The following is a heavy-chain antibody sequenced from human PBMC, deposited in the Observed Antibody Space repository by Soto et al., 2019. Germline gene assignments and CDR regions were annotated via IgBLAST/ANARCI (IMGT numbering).Heavy chain of an antibody. CDR2: IIPIFGTA. Sequence: SSVKVSCKASGGTFSSYAISWLRQAPGQGLEWMGGIIPIFGTANYAQKFQGRVTITADESTSTAYMELSSLRSEDTAVYYCARALFSKLIAAADPYYYGMDVWGQGTTVTVSS. CDR1: GGTFSSYA. D-gene: IGHD6-13*01. J-gene: IGHJ6*02. CDR3: ARALFSKLIAAADPYYYGMDV. V-gene: IGHV1-69*13.